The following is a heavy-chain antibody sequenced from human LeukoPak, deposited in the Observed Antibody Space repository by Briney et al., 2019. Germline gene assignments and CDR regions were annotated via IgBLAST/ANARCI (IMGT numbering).Heavy chain of an antibody. J-gene: IGHJ4*02. CDR2: IIPIFGTA. Sequence: ASVKVSCKASGGTFSSYAISWVRQAPGQGLEWMGGIIPIFGTANYAQKFQGRVTITADESTSTAYMELSSLGSEDTAVYYCARDLYGGNIADYWGQGTLVTVSS. CDR3: ARDLYGGNIADY. CDR1: GGTFSSYA. V-gene: IGHV1-69*13. D-gene: IGHD4-23*01.